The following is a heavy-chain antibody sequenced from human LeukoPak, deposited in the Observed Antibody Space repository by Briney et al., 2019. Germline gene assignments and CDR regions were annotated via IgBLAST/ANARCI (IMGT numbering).Heavy chain of an antibody. CDR2: IIPIFGTA. D-gene: IGHD2-8*01. CDR1: GGTFSSYA. J-gene: IGHJ4*02. Sequence: SVKVSCNASGGTFSSYAISWVRQAPGQGLEWMGGIIPIFGTANYAQKFQGRVTITTDESTSTAYMELSSLRSEDTAVYYCARDERPGMVASFDYWGQGTLVTVSS. V-gene: IGHV1-69*05. CDR3: ARDERPGMVASFDY.